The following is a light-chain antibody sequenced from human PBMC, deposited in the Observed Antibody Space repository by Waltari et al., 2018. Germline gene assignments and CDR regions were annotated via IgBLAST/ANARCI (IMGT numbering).Light chain of an antibody. CDR3: QAWDGSTVL. CDR2: QTN. CDR1: KLGLTS. V-gene: IGLV3-1*01. Sequence: SYDLTQPPSVSVSPGQTANIICSGDKLGLTSGWWYQQKPGRSPRLVIYQTNKRPPGIPERFSGSNSGNAATLTISGTQAMDEADYFCQAWDGSTVLFGGGTKLTVL. J-gene: IGLJ2*01.